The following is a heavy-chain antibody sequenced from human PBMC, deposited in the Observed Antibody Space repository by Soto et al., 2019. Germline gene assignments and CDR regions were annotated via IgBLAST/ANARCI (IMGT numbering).Heavy chain of an antibody. CDR3: AKRDADYGQYYYYYYGMDV. CDR2: ISYDGSNK. J-gene: IGHJ6*02. D-gene: IGHD4-17*01. Sequence: GGSLRVSYAASEFTFSSYGMHWVLKTPGKGLEWVAVISYDGSNKYYADSVKGRFTISRDNSKNTLYLQMNSLRAEDTAVYYCAKRDADYGQYYYYYYGMDVWGQGPTVTVSS. CDR1: EFTFSSYG. V-gene: IGHV3-30*18.